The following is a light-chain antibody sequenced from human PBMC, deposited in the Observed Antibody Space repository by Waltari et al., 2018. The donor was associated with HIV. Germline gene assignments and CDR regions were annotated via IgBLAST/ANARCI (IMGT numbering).Light chain of an antibody. CDR3: QQYSTWPLYT. CDR1: QSVGAS. V-gene: IGKV3-15*01. Sequence: EVMLTQSPATLSVSPGETVTLSCRARQSVGASFAWYQHRPGQSPRRLVYGAYTTAPGVPARFRGRGFGTDFTLTISNLQSGDFAVYFCQQYSTWPLYTFGQGTKLEI. J-gene: IGKJ2*01. CDR2: GAY.